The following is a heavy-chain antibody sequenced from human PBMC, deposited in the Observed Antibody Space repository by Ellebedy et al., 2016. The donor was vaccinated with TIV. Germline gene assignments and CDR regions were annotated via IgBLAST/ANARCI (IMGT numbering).Heavy chain of an antibody. CDR2: ISGSAAST. CDR1: GFTFSNYA. Sequence: GESLKISCAASGFTFSNYAMSWVRQAPGKGLEWVSAISGSAASTYYAYSVKGRFTISRDNSKNTLYLQMNSLRAEDTALYYCSKATDPYCGGACYYDYWGQGTLVAVSS. CDR3: SKATDPYCGGACYYDY. D-gene: IGHD2-21*02. J-gene: IGHJ4*02. V-gene: IGHV3-23*01.